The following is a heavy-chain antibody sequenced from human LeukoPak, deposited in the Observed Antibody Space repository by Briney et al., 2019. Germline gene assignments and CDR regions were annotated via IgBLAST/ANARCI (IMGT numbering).Heavy chain of an antibody. Sequence: PSETLSLTCAVYGGSFSGYYWSWIRQPSGKGLEWIGEINHSGSTNYNPSLKSRVTISVDTSKNQFSLKLSSVTAADTAVYYCARPQLAGTPYFDYWGQGTLVTVSS. CDR3: ARPQLAGTPYFDY. CDR1: GGSFSGYY. D-gene: IGHD2-15*01. V-gene: IGHV4-34*01. CDR2: INHSGST. J-gene: IGHJ4*02.